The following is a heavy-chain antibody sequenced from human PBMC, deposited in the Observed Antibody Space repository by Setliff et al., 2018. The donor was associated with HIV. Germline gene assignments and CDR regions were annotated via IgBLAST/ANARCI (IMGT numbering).Heavy chain of an antibody. CDR3: ARLGYYNFWSGYWTDY. Sequence: KTSETLSLTCTVSGGSIRATSYYWGWIRQPPGKGLEWIGSIYHSGSTKYNPSLKSRVTISLDMSKNQFSLKLNSVTAADTATYYCARLGYYNFWSGYWTDYWGHGTLVTVSS. V-gene: IGHV4-39*01. J-gene: IGHJ4*01. CDR1: GGSIRATSYY. CDR2: IYHSGST. D-gene: IGHD3-3*01.